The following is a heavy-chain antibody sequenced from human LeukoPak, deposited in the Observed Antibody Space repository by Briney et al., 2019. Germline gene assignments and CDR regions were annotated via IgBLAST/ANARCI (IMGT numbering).Heavy chain of an antibody. V-gene: IGHV3-7*01. J-gene: IGHJ4*02. CDR3: GRVIAGAIDY. CDR2: INLDGSER. Sequence: GGSLRLSCTASGFTFSGHSMTWVRQPPGKGLEWVANINLDGSERFYVDFVKGRFTISRDNADNSIYLQMNSLRAEDTAVYYCGRVIAGAIDYWGQGTLVTVSS. CDR1: GFTFSGHS. D-gene: IGHD6-13*01.